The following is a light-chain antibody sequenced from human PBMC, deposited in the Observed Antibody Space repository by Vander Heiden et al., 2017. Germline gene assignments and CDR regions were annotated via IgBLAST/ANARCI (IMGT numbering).Light chain of an antibody. J-gene: IGLJ2*01. Sequence: SASASLGASVKLTCTLSSEHSDYSVAWHQQRPDKGPRLLMRIYSNGEDYKGDGNPDRVSGSSSGAERYLTISSLQSEDEADYYCQTWGTGIQVFGGGTKLTVL. CDR1: SEHSDYS. V-gene: IGLV4-69*01. CDR3: QTWGTGIQV. CDR2: IYSNGED.